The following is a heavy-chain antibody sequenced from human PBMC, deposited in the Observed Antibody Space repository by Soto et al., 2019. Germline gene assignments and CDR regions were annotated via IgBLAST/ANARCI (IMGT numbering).Heavy chain of an antibody. Sequence: CSVKVSCKAAGGIFSSDAITSVRQAPGQGLEWMGGIMPMFGTINYVQKFKGRITITADESTRTVYVELISLTDDDTAVYFCARVPGGYSPGQNYFDSWGQGTPVTV. CDR2: IMPMFGTI. CDR3: ARVPGGYSPGQNYFDS. J-gene: IGHJ4*02. D-gene: IGHD3-10*01. V-gene: IGHV1-69*01. CDR1: GGIFSSDA.